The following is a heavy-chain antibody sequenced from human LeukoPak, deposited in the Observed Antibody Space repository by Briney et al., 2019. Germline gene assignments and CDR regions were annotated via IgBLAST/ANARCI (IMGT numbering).Heavy chain of an antibody. Sequence: GGSLRLSCAASGFTFSSYGMHWVRQAPGKGLEGVAVISYDGSNKYYADSVKGRFTISRDNSKNTLYLQMNSLRAEDTAVYYCAKGNVDTAMVLLAHFDYWGQGTLVTVSS. CDR1: GFTFSSYG. D-gene: IGHD5-18*01. J-gene: IGHJ4*02. CDR3: AKGNVDTAMVLLAHFDY. V-gene: IGHV3-30*18. CDR2: ISYDGSNK.